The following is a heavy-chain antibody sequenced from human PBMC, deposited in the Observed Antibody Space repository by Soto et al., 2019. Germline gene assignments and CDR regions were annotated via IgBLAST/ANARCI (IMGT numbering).Heavy chain of an antibody. D-gene: IGHD2-2*01. CDR3: ARNVVPAAYYYYYGMDV. J-gene: IGHJ6*02. V-gene: IGHV1-8*01. CDR1: GGTFTSYD. Sequence: GASVKVSCKASGGTFTSYDINWVRQATGQGLEWMGWMNPNSGNTGYAQKFQGRVTMTRNTSISTAYMELSSLRSEDTAVYYCARNVVPAAYYYYYGMDVWVQGTTVTVSS. CDR2: MNPNSGNT.